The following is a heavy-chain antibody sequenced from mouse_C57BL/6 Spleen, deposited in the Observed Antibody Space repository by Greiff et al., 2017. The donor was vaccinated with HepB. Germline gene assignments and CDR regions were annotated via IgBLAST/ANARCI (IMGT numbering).Heavy chain of an antibody. CDR1: GYTFTSYW. Sequence: VQLQQPGAELVKPGASVKMSCKASGYTFTSYWITWVKQRPGQGLEWIGDIYPGSGSTTYNEKFKSKATLTVDTSSSTAYMQLSSLTSEDSAVYYCARLGYYGSSYWYFDVWGTGTTVTVSS. CDR2: IYPGSGST. J-gene: IGHJ1*03. D-gene: IGHD1-1*01. CDR3: ARLGYYGSSYWYFDV. V-gene: IGHV1-55*01.